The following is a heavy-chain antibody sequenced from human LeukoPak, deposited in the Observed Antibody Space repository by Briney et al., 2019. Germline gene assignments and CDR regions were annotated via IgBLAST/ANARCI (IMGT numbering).Heavy chain of an antibody. V-gene: IGHV3-74*01. J-gene: IGHJ6*04. CDR1: GFTFSSYW. Sequence: GGSLRLSCAASGFTFSSYWMHWVRQAPGKGLVWVSRINSDGSSTSYADSVKGRFTISRDNAKNTLYLQMNSLRAEDTAVYYCARDLLLCGGGSCYPGYYYYGMDVWGKGTTVTVSS. CDR2: INSDGSST. CDR3: ARDLLLCGGGSCYPGYYYYGMDV. D-gene: IGHD2-15*01.